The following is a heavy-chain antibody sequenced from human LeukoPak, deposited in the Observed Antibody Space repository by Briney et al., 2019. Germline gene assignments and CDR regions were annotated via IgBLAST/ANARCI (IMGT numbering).Heavy chain of an antibody. CDR3: ARVELYASGWYGSIDY. V-gene: IGHV3-30*03. CDR1: GFTFSSYG. J-gene: IGHJ4*02. Sequence: SLRLSCAASGFTFSSYGMHWVRQAPGKGLDWVAVISYDGTNKYYADSVRGRFTISRDNSKNTLYLQMDSLRTEDTAVYYCARVELYASGWYGSIDYWGQGTLVAVSS. D-gene: IGHD6-19*01. CDR2: ISYDGTNK.